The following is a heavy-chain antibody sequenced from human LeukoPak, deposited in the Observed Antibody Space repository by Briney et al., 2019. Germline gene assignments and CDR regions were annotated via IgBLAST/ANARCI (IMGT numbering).Heavy chain of an antibody. CDR1: GFTFSSFG. J-gene: IGHJ4*02. D-gene: IGHD3-10*01. CDR2: IRYDGSDK. Sequence: GGSLRLSCAASGFTFSSFGMHWVRQAPGKGLEWVAFIRYDGSDKYYADSVKGRFTISRDNSKNTLYLQMNSLRAEDTAVYYCAKDRRRATMVRGVIFDYWGQGTLVTVSS. V-gene: IGHV3-30*02. CDR3: AKDRRRATMVRGVIFDY.